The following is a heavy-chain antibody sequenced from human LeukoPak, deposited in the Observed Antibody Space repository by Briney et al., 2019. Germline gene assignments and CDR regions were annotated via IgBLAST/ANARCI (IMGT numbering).Heavy chain of an antibody. Sequence: GGSLRLSCAASGFTFSSYAMHWVRQAPGMGLEWVAVISYDGSNKYYADSVKGRFTISRDNSKNTLYLQMNSLRAEDTAVYYCARDPAGMIVVVSYFDYWGQGTLVTVSS. V-gene: IGHV3-30-3*01. CDR1: GFTFSSYA. CDR3: ARDPAGMIVVVSYFDY. J-gene: IGHJ4*02. D-gene: IGHD3-22*01. CDR2: ISYDGSNK.